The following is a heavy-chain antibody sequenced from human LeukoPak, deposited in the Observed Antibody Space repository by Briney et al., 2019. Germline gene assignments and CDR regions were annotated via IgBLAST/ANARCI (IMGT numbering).Heavy chain of an antibody. Sequence: GESLKISCQGSGYSFTNNWIGWVRHMPWKGLDWMAIVYPGDSHTKYNPSFQGQVTISADKSSSTAYLQWISPRASDTAIYYCVRTPTCSSGSCYPNWFDSWGQGTLVTVSS. V-gene: IGHV5-51*01. CDR1: GYSFTNNW. CDR2: VYPGDSHT. J-gene: IGHJ5*01. D-gene: IGHD2-15*01. CDR3: VRTPTCSSGSCYPNWFDS.